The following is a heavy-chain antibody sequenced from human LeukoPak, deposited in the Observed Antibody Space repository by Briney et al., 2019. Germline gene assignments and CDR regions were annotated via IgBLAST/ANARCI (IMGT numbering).Heavy chain of an antibody. CDR3: AREPPMTTVTHFDY. CDR1: GGSFSGYY. Sequence: SETLSLTCAVYGGSFSGYYWSWIRQPAGKGLEWIGRIYTSGSTNYNPSLKSRVTISVDTSKNQFSLKLSSVTAADTAVYYCAREPPMTTVTHFDYWGQGTLVTVSS. V-gene: IGHV4-4*07. CDR2: IYTSGST. J-gene: IGHJ4*02. D-gene: IGHD4-17*01.